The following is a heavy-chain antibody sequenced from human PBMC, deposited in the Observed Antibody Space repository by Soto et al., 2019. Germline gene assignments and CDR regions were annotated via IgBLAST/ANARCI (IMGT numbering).Heavy chain of an antibody. CDR3: ARNQGYLASWFDP. CDR2: ISYDGSNK. CDR1: GFTFSSYA. D-gene: IGHD2-15*01. V-gene: IGHV3-30-3*01. Sequence: GRSLRLSCAASGFTFSSYAMHWVRQAPGKGLEWVAVISYDGSNKYYADSVKGRFTISRDNSKNTLYLQWSSLKASDTAMYYCARNQGYLASWFDPCGEGTLVTLSS. J-gene: IGHJ5*02.